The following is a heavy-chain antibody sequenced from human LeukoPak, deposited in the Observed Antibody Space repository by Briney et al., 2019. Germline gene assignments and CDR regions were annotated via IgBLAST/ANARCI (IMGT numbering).Heavy chain of an antibody. Sequence: GASVKVSCKASGGTFSSYAISWVRQAPGQGLEWMGGIIPIFGTANYAQKFQGRVTITADESTSTAYMELSSLRSEDTAVYYCARAQYYYDSSGPPGDYWGQGTLVTVPS. CDR1: GGTFSSYA. CDR3: ARAQYYYDSSGPPGDY. J-gene: IGHJ4*02. D-gene: IGHD3-22*01. V-gene: IGHV1-69*13. CDR2: IIPIFGTA.